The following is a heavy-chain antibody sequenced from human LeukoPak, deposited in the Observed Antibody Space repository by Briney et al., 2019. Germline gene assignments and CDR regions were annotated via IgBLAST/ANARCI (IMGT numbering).Heavy chain of an antibody. CDR3: ARDYCRTTSCLES. V-gene: IGHV3-33*01. D-gene: IGHD2-2*01. CDR1: GFTFNSYG. Sequence: GGSLRLSCAASGFTFNSYGMFWVRQAPGKGLAWVAFIWPDGSNKLYGDSVKGRFTISRDNSKNTVYLQMNSLRAEDTAVYYCARDYCRTTSCLESWGQGTLVTVSS. CDR2: IWPDGSNK. J-gene: IGHJ4*02.